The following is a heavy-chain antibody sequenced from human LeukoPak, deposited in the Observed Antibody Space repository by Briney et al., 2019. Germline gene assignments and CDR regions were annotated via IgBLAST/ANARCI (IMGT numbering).Heavy chain of an antibody. J-gene: IGHJ6*03. D-gene: IGHD6-13*01. CDR1: GFTFSSYA. CDR3: AKGTSSWYDYYYYYRDV. Sequence: PGGSLRLSCAASGFTFSSYAMSWVRQAPGKGLEWVSAISGSGGSTYYADSVKGRFTISRDNSKNTLYLQMNSLRAEDTAVYYCAKGTSSWYDYYYYYRDVWGKGTRVTVS. CDR2: ISGSGGST. V-gene: IGHV3-23*01.